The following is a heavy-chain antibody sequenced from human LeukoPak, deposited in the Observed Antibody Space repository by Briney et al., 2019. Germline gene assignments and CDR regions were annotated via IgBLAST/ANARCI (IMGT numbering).Heavy chain of an antibody. CDR2: ISAYNGST. Sequence: ASVKVSCKASGYTFTSYGISWVRQAPGQGLEWMGWISAYNGSTNYAQKLQGRVTMTTDTSTSTAYMELRSLRSDDTAVYYCARALHSSGLFDYWAREPWSPSPQ. D-gene: IGHD3-22*01. J-gene: IGHJ4*02. CDR1: GYTFTSYG. V-gene: IGHV1-18*01. CDR3: ARALHSSGLFDY.